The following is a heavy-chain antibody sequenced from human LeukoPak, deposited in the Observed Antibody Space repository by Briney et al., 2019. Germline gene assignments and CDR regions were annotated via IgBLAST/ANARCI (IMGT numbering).Heavy chain of an antibody. CDR2: IYYSGST. Sequence: PSETLSLTCTVSGGSISSSSYYWGWIRQPPGKGLEWIGSIYYSGSTYYNPSLQRRVTLSVDTSKNQFSLKLSSVTAADTAVYYCARQRIAARPDYFDYWGQGTLVTVSS. CDR3: ARQRIAARPDYFDY. V-gene: IGHV4-39*01. CDR1: GGSISSSSYY. D-gene: IGHD6-6*01. J-gene: IGHJ4*02.